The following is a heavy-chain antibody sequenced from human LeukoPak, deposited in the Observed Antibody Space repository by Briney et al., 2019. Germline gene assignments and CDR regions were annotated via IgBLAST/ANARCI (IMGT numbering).Heavy chain of an antibody. J-gene: IGHJ6*02. CDR1: GGSISSYY. V-gene: IGHV4-59*08. D-gene: IGHD3-9*01. Sequence: SETLSLTCTVSGGSISSYYWSWIRQPPGKGLEWIGYIYYSGSTNYNPSLKSRVTISVDTSKNQFSLKLSSVTAADTAVYYCARHGVAYDILTGYSMDVWGQGTTVTVSS. CDR2: IYYSGST. CDR3: ARHGVAYDILTGYSMDV.